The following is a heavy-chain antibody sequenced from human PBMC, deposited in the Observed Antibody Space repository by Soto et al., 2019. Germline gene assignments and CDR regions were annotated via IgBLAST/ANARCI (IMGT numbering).Heavy chain of an antibody. CDR1: GGSVTNSSYY. Sequence: SETLSLTGTVSGGSVTNSSYYWGWIRQSPGKGLEWIGSVYYIGRSYSKSSVKSRVTISVDTSKNRFSLSLNSVTASDTAVYLCVSQRTTVTTQAYFDYWGPGALLTVSS. CDR3: VSQRTTVTTQAYFDY. CDR2: VYYIGRS. D-gene: IGHD1-1*01. V-gene: IGHV4-39*01. J-gene: IGHJ4*02.